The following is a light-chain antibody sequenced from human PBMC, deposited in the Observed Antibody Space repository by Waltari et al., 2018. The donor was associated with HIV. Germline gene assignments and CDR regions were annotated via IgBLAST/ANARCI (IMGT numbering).Light chain of an antibody. CDR1: SSDVGAYDY. CDR2: DVN. Sequence: QSALTQPASVSGSPGQSITISCTGTSSDVGAYDYVSWYQQHPGKAPKLMLYDVNNRPSGVSHRFSGSKSATTASLTISGLQAEDEADYYCSSYTTSSTYVFGTGTKVTVL. J-gene: IGLJ1*01. CDR3: SSYTTSSTYV. V-gene: IGLV2-14*03.